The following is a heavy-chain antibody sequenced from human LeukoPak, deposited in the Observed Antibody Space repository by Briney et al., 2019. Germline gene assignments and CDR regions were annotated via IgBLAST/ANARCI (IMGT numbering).Heavy chain of an antibody. V-gene: IGHV3-21*04. CDR2: ISSSSSYI. CDR1: GFTFSSYS. Sequence: PGGSLRLSCAASGFTFSSYSMNWVRQAPGKGLEWVSSISSSSSYIYYADSVKGRFTISRDNAKNSLYLQMNSLRAEDTAVYYCTTDQYYDSGGSYFTHSRRFDSWGQGTLVTVSS. CDR3: TTDQYYDSGGSYFTHSRRFDS. D-gene: IGHD3-22*01. J-gene: IGHJ4*02.